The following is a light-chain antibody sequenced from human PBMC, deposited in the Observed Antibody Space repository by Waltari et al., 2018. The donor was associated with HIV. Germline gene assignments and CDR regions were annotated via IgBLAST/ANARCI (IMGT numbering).Light chain of an antibody. V-gene: IGLV3-21*04. CDR1: KLGGES. J-gene: IGLJ2*01. CDR2: DDC. CDR3: QVWDIRSDSVV. Sequence: SYVVTQPPSVSVAPGATATLTCGGNKLGGESVHSYQQKTGQDPVLVIYDDCDRPSGIPERLSASNSGNTATLTISRVEAGDEADYYCQVWDIRSDSVVFGGGTKLTVL.